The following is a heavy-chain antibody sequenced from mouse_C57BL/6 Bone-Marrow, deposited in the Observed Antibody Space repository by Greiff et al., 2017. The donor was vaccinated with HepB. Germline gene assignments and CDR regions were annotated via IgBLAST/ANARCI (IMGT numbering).Heavy chain of an antibody. CDR1: GFNIKDYY. CDR2: INPEDGDT. Sequence: VQLQQSGAELVRPGASVKLSCTASGFNIKDYYMHWVKQRPEQGLEWIGRINPEDGDTEYAPKFQGKATMTEDTSSNTAYLQLSSLTSEDTAVYYCTTYYDSTYWGQGTTLTVSS. CDR3: TTYYDSTY. D-gene: IGHD1-1*01. V-gene: IGHV14-1*01. J-gene: IGHJ2*01.